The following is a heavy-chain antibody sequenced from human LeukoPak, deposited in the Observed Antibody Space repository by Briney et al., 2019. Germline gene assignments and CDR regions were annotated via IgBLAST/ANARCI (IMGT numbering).Heavy chain of an antibody. CDR3: AKEARGSSGWRYYYYMDV. D-gene: IGHD6-19*01. CDR2: MWYDGSNK. Sequence: GGSLRLSCAASGFTFSSYGMHWVRQAPGKGLEWVAVMWYDGSNKYYADSVKSRFTISRDNSKNTLYLQMNSLRAEDTAVYYCAKEARGSSGWRYYYYMDVWGKGTTVTVSS. J-gene: IGHJ6*03. CDR1: GFTFSSYG. V-gene: IGHV3-33*06.